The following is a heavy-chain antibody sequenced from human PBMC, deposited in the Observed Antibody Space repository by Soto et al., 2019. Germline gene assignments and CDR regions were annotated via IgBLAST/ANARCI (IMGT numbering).Heavy chain of an antibody. J-gene: IGHJ4*02. Sequence: SVEVSCQASLGSLGIYASSCVRQAPGQGLEWMGGIIPIFGTANYAQKFQGRVTITADESTSTAYMELSSLRSEDTAVYYCARESDSSGWWVYFDYWGQGTLVTFAS. CDR2: IIPIFGTA. V-gene: IGHV1-69*01. D-gene: IGHD6-19*01. CDR3: ARESDSSGWWVYFDY. CDR1: LGSLGIYA.